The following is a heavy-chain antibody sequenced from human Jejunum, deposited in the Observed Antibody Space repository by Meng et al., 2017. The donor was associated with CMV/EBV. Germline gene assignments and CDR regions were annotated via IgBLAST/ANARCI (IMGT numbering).Heavy chain of an antibody. Sequence: GFSFSGNWMTWVRQAPGKGLEWVANINEDGGEIYYVDSLKGRFTISRDNAKNSLYLQMNSLRAEDSAVYYCARITTFGTGLHGMDVWGQGTTVTVSS. CDR2: INEDGGEI. V-gene: IGHV3-7*01. D-gene: IGHD3-3*01. CDR3: ARITTFGTGLHGMDV. CDR1: GFSFSGNW. J-gene: IGHJ6*02.